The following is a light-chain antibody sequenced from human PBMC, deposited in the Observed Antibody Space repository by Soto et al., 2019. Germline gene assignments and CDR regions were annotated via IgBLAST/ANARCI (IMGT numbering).Light chain of an antibody. V-gene: IGKV1-9*01. CDR3: LQLFRYLYT. CDR1: QGISNY. CDR2: SAS. J-gene: IGKJ2*01. Sequence: DIQLTQSPSFLSASVGDRITITCRASQGISNYLAWYQQKPGKAPELLVYSASTLQSGVPSRFSGGGSEAEFSLTIGTLQPEDFATYYCLQLFRYLYTFGQGTKVDIK.